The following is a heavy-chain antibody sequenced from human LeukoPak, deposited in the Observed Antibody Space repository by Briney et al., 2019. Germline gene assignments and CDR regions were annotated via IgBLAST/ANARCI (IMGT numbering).Heavy chain of an antibody. D-gene: IGHD2-2*01. Sequence: ASVKVSCKASGYTFTSYDINWVRQATGQGLEWMGWISAYNGNTNYAQKLQGRVTMTTDTSTSTAYMELRSLRSDDTAVYYCARYCSSTSCHSKDYYYYMDVWGKGTTVTISS. J-gene: IGHJ6*03. CDR1: GYTFTSYD. V-gene: IGHV1-18*01. CDR3: ARYCSSTSCHSKDYYYYMDV. CDR2: ISAYNGNT.